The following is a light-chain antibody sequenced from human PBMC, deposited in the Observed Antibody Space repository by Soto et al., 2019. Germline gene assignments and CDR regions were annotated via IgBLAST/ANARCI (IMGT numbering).Light chain of an antibody. CDR3: RSYTSSSTRV. CDR2: EVS. CDR1: SSDVGVYNY. Sequence: QSALTQPASVSGSPGQSITISCTGTSSDVGVYNYVSWYQQHPGKAPKLMIYEVSNRPSGVSNRFSGSKSGNTASLTISGLQAEDEADYYCRSYTSSSTRVFGGGTQLTVL. V-gene: IGLV2-14*01. J-gene: IGLJ2*01.